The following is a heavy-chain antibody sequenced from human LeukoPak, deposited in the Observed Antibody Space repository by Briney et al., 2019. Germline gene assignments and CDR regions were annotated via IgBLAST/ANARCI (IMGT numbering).Heavy chain of an antibody. CDR1: GFPFSTYN. V-gene: IGHV3-48*04. D-gene: IGHD2/OR15-2a*01. J-gene: IGHJ6*03. CDR2: ISPRGTTR. CDR3: ASFSIRTGAYYLDV. Sequence: WGSLRLSYVASGFPFSTYNMNWVRQAPGKGLEWASHISPRGTTRYYADSMKGRFNISRDNVKNSLYLKMSSLRVEDSAVYYCASFSIRTGAYYLDVWGKGTTVAVSS.